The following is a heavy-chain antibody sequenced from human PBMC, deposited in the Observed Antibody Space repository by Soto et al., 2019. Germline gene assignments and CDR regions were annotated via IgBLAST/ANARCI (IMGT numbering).Heavy chain of an antibody. D-gene: IGHD3-22*01. V-gene: IGHV4-34*01. Sequence: SETLSLTCAVYGGSFSGYYWSWIRQPPGKGLEWIGEINHSGSTNYNPSLKSRVTISVDTSKNQFSLKLSSVTAADTAVYYCAKATFIGYFDYWGQGTLFTVSS. CDR3: AKATFIGYFDY. J-gene: IGHJ4*02. CDR1: GGSFSGYY. CDR2: INHSGST.